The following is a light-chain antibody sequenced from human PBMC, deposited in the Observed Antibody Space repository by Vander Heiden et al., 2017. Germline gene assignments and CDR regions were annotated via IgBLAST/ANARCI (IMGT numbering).Light chain of an antibody. CDR2: WAS. Sequence: DVVMTQSPDSPALSLGETAPINCKSSQSVLYSSNNKNYLAWYQQKPGQPPKLLIYWASTRESGVPDRFSGSGSGTDFTLTISSLQAEDVAVYYCQRKDSTPYTFGQGTKLEIK. V-gene: IGKV4-1*01. J-gene: IGKJ2*01. CDR3: QRKDSTPYT. CDR1: QSVLYSSNNKNY.